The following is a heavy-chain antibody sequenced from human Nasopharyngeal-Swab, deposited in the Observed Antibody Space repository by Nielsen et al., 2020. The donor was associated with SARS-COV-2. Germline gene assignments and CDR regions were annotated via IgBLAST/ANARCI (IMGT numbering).Heavy chain of an antibody. CDR3: ARQQWLVYFDY. CDR2: IYYSGST. D-gene: IGHD6-19*01. CDR1: GGSISSYY. J-gene: IGHJ4*02. V-gene: IGHV4-59*08. Sequence: SETLSLTCTVSGGSISSYYCSWIRQPPGKGLEWIGYIYYSGSTNYNPSLKSRVTISVDTSKNQLSLKLSSVTAADTAVYYCARQQWLVYFDYWGQGTLVTVSS.